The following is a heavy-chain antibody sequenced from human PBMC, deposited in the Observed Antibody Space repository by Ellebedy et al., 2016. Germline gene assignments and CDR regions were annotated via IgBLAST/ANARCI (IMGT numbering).Heavy chain of an antibody. J-gene: IGHJ4*02. D-gene: IGHD3-3*01. CDR1: GFIFSSYT. CDR3: ARDGSEWSRDY. V-gene: IGHV3-21*01. Sequence: GESLKISCSASGFIFSSYTMTWVRQAPGKGLEWVATIVFSGTATYYSDSVKGRFIISRDNAKNSLFLQMNSLRVEDTAVYYCARDGSEWSRDYWGQGTLVTVSS. CDR2: IVFSGTAT.